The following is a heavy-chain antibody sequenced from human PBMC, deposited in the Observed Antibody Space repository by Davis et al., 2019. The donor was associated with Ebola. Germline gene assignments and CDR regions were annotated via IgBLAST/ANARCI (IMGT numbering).Heavy chain of an antibody. CDR1: GGSFSGYY. D-gene: IGHD1-14*01. J-gene: IGHJ6*02. V-gene: IGHV4-34*01. Sequence: GSLRLSCAVYGGSFSGYYWSWIRQPPGKGLEWTGEINHSGSTNYNPSLKSRVTISVDTSKNQFSLKLSSVTAADTAVYYCARGIGITRYYYGMDVWGQGTTVTVSS. CDR3: ARGIGITRYYYGMDV. CDR2: INHSGST.